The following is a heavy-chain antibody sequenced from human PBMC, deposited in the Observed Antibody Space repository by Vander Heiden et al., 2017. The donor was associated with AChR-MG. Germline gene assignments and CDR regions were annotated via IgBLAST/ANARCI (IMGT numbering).Heavy chain of an antibody. CDR2: MYHSGST. Sequence: QLQLQESGSGLVKPSQTLSLTCAVSGGPISSGGYSWSWFRQPPGKGLEWIEYMYHSGSTCYNPSLKSRVTISVDRSKNQFSLKLSSVTAADTAVYYCARGLTYCSGGSCYYNWFDPWGQGTLVTVSS. V-gene: IGHV4-30-2*01. J-gene: IGHJ5*02. CDR3: ARGLTYCSGGSCYYNWFDP. D-gene: IGHD2-15*01. CDR1: GGPISSGGYS.